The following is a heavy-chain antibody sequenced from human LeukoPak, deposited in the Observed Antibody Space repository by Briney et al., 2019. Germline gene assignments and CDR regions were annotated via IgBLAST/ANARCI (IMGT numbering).Heavy chain of an antibody. V-gene: IGHV4-59*01. CDR2: IYYSGNT. D-gene: IGHD3-22*01. CDR3: GSAHTSGMDY. CDR1: GASLSSYS. J-gene: IGHJ4*02. Sequence: SETLSLTCTVSGASLSSYSWSWIRQPPGKGLEWIGYIYYSGNTNYNPSLKSRVTISVDTSKNQFSLKVSSVTAADTAVYYCGSAHTSGMDYWGQGALVSVSS.